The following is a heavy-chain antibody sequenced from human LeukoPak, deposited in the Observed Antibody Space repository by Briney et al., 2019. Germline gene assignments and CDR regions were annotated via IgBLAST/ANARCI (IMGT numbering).Heavy chain of an antibody. V-gene: IGHV1-3*01. CDR2: INAGNGNT. CDR3: ARVVPAALGTSGAFDI. CDR1: GYTFTSYA. D-gene: IGHD2-2*01. J-gene: IGHJ3*02. Sequence: GASVKVSCKASGYTFTSYAMHWVRQAPGQRLEWTGWINAGNGNTKYSQKFQGRVTITRGTSASTAYMELSSLRSEDTAVYYCARVVPAALGTSGAFDIWGQGTMVTVSS.